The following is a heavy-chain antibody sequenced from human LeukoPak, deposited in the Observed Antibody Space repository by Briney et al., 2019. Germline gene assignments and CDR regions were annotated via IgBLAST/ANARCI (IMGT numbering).Heavy chain of an antibody. J-gene: IGHJ5*02. Sequence: PGGSLRLSCAASGFTFPTYGFHWVRQARGKGLEWVALISYDETTKYYADSVKGRFTVSRDNYRDSVFLQMDSLRGDDTAVYYCARGDYFDSSGYFYGDLWGQGTLVSVSS. CDR3: ARGDYFDSSGYFYGDL. V-gene: IGHV3-33*01. D-gene: IGHD3-22*01. CDR2: ISYDETTK. CDR1: GFTFPTYG.